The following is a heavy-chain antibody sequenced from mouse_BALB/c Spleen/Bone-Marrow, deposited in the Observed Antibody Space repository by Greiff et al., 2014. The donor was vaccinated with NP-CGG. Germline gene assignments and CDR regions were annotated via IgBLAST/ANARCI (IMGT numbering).Heavy chain of an antibody. D-gene: IGHD1-2*01. CDR2: INPYNDGT. CDR1: GYTFTSYV. V-gene: IGHV1-14*01. Sequence: EVQVVESGPELVKPGASVKMSCKASGYTFTSYVMHWVKQKPGLGLEWIGYINPYNDGTKYNEKFKGKATLTSDKSSSTAYMELSSLTSEDSAVYDCARRQFITTAAWFAYWGQGTLVTVSA. J-gene: IGHJ3*01. CDR3: ARRQFITTAAWFAY.